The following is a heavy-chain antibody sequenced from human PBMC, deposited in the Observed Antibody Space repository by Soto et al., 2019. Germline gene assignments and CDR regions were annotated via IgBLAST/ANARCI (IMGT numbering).Heavy chain of an antibody. Sequence: GESLKISCKGSGYSFTSYWIGWVRQMPGKGLEWMGIIYPGDSDTRYSPSFQGQVTISADKSISTAYLQWSSLKASDTAMYYCARTGPGYCSSTSCSEIGPFDYWGQGTLVTVSS. D-gene: IGHD2-2*01. CDR1: GYSFTSYW. CDR2: IYPGDSDT. V-gene: IGHV5-51*01. CDR3: ARTGPGYCSSTSCSEIGPFDY. J-gene: IGHJ4*02.